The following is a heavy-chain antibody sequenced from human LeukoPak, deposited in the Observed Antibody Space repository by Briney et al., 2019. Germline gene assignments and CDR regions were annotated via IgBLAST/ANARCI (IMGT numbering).Heavy chain of an antibody. V-gene: IGHV4-39*02. CDR3: ARETYPSGWFDP. D-gene: IGHD2-21*01. CDR2: ISYSGST. J-gene: IGHJ5*02. CDR1: GGSISSSTYY. Sequence: SETLSLTCTDSGGSISSSTYYWGWIRQPPGKGLEWIGIISYSGSTHYNPSLKSRVTISVDTSKNQFSLNLRSVTAADTAVYYCARETYPSGWFDPWGQGTLVTVSS.